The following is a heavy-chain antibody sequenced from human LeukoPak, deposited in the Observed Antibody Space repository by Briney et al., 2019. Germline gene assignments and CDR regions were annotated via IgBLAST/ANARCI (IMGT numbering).Heavy chain of an antibody. CDR2: ISYDGSNK. V-gene: IGHV3-30-3*01. CDR3: ARDPETPTTKDYYYGMDV. D-gene: IGHD4-11*01. CDR1: GFTFSSYA. J-gene: IGHJ6*02. Sequence: GRSLRLSCAASGFTFSSYAMHWVRQAPGKGLEWVAVISYDGSNKYYADSVKGRFTISRDNSKNTLYLQMNSLRAEDTAVYYCARDPETPTTKDYYYGMDVWGQGTTVTVSS.